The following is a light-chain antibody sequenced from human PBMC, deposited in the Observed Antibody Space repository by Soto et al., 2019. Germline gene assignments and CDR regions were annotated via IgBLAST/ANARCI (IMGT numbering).Light chain of an antibody. V-gene: IGKV3-15*01. J-gene: IGKJ1*01. CDR1: QSVSSN. CDR2: DAS. Sequence: EIVMTQSPATLSVSPGERATLSCRASQSVSSNLAWYQQKPGQAPRLLIYDASSRATGMPGRFSGSGSGTEFTLTISSLQSEDFAVYYCQQYNYWPWTFGQGTKVDIK. CDR3: QQYNYWPWT.